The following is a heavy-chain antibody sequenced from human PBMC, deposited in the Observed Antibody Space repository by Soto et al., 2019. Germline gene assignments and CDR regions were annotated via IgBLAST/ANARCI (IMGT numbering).Heavy chain of an antibody. V-gene: IGHV4-4*02. D-gene: IGHD3-10*01. CDR2: VFHSGNT. J-gene: IGHJ4*02. Sequence: QVQLQESGPRLVKPSGTLSLTCAVSSGSITSSNWWIWVRQSPGKGLEWIGEVFHSGNTNYNPSVKSRVNISVDKFKDQFYLKLSSLTAADTAVYYCAGRGVGSYYYSSKSYTPFDYWGQGTLVTVSS. CDR1: SGSITSSNW. CDR3: AGRGVGSYYYSSKSYTPFDY.